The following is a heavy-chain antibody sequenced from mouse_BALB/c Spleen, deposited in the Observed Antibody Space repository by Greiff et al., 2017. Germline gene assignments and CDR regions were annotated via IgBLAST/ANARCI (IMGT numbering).Heavy chain of an antibody. CDR3: AREIAY. Sequence: EVQGVESGGGLVQPGGSRKLSCAASGFTFSSFGMHWVRQAPEKGLEWVAYISSGSSTIYYADTVKGRFTISRDNPKNTLFLQMTSLRSEDTAMYYCAREIAYWGQGTLVTVSA. CDR1: GFTFSSFG. CDR2: ISSGSSTI. J-gene: IGHJ3*01. V-gene: IGHV5-17*02.